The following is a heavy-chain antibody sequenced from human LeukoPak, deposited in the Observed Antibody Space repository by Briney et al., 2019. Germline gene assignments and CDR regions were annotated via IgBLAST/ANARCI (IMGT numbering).Heavy chain of an antibody. CDR3: AKDRYTAMVRYYFDY. Sequence: PGGSLRLSCAASGFTFSSYEMNWVRQASGKGLEWVSYIRNSDMKNYADSVKGRFTISRDNSKNTLYLQMNSLRAEDTAVYYCAKDRYTAMVRYYFDYWGQGTLVTVSS. V-gene: IGHV3-48*03. D-gene: IGHD5-18*01. J-gene: IGHJ4*02. CDR1: GFTFSSYE. CDR2: IRNSDMK.